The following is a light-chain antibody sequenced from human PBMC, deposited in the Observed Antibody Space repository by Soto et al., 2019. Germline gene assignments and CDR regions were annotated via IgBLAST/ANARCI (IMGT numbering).Light chain of an antibody. CDR1: QDIGNF. Sequence: DIQMTQSPSSLSASIGDRVTISCQASQDIGNFLSWYQQKPGKAPYLLIYDASNLDTGVSSRFSGSASGRDFSFTITSLQPDDVATYFCQQYGSLPITFGQGTRLDIK. J-gene: IGKJ5*01. CDR2: DAS. V-gene: IGKV1-33*01. CDR3: QQYGSLPIT.